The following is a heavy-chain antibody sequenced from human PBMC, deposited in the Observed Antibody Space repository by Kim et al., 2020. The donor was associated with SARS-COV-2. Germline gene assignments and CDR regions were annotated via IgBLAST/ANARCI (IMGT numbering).Heavy chain of an antibody. V-gene: IGHV4-4*07. CDR3: ARVRWNDIRENWFDP. J-gene: IGHJ5*02. Sequence: SETLSLTCTVSGGSISSYYWSWIRQPAGKGLEWIGRIYTSGSTNYNPSLKSRVTMSVDTSKNQFSLKLSSVTAADTAVYYCARVRWNDIRENWFDPWGQGTLVTVSS. CDR2: IYTSGST. D-gene: IGHD1-1*01. CDR1: GGSISSYY.